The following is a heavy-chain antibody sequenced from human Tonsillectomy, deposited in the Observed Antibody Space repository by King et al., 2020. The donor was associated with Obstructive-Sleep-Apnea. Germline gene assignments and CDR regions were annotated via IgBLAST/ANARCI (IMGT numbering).Heavy chain of an antibody. V-gene: IGHV1-46*01. CDR1: GYTFSTYY. D-gene: IGHD3-10*01. CDR3: ARGSYSGPFDY. CDR2: INPNADSP. Sequence: VQLVQSGAEVKKPGASVKVSCKASGYTFSTYYIHWVRQAPGQGLEWMGIINPNADSPTYAQKFQGRVSMTRVSPTTTVYMELSSLRSEDTAIYYCARGSYSGPFDYWGQGTLVTVSS. J-gene: IGHJ4*02.